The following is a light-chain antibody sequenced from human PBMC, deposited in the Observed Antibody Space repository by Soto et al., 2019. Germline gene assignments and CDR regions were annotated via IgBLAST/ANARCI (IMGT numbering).Light chain of an antibody. Sequence: QSALTQPASVSGSPGQSITISCTGTSSDVGGYNYVSWYQQHPGKAPKLMIYEVSNRPSGVSNRFSASKSGNTAYLTISGLQAEDEADYYCTSYTSSSSYVVFGGGTKLTVL. CDR2: EVS. CDR1: SSDVGGYNY. CDR3: TSYTSSSSYVV. J-gene: IGLJ2*01. V-gene: IGLV2-14*01.